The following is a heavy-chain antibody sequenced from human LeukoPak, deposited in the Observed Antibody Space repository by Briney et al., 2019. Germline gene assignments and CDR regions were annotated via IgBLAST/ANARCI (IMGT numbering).Heavy chain of an antibody. Sequence: ASVKVSCKASGGSLSSHGFTWVRQAPGQGLEWMGGIIPIFGTANHSQKFQGRVTITADESTSTAYMELSSLRSEDTAVYYCARDRGIAVTSWFDPWGQGTLVTVSS. CDR3: ARDRGIAVTSWFDP. V-gene: IGHV1-69*13. CDR1: GGSLSSHG. CDR2: IIPIFGTA. J-gene: IGHJ5*02. D-gene: IGHD6-19*01.